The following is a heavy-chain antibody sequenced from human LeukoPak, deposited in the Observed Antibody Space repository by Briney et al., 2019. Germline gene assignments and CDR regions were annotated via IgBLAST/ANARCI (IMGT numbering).Heavy chain of an antibody. V-gene: IGHV3-21*01. D-gene: IGHD2/OR15-2a*01. CDR3: ARVSILIVPYYAFHI. J-gene: IGHJ3*02. CDR1: GFSFSSYS. Sequence: PGGSLRLSCAASGFSFSSYSMKWVRQAPGKGLEWVSSISTSSNSTYYADSVKGRFTISRDNAKNSLYLQMNSLRAEATAVYYCARVSILIVPYYAFHIWGQGTMVTVPS. CDR2: ISTSSNST.